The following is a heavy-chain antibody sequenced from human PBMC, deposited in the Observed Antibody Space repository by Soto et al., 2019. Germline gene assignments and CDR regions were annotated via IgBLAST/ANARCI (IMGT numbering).Heavy chain of an antibody. D-gene: IGHD3-3*02. V-gene: IGHV3-23*01. CDR1: RFTFSNHA. CDR3: VRGLLAFFNF. Sequence: GSLRLSCAASRFTFSNHAISWVRQAPGKGLEWVSPVSGGGGSSFYADSVKGRFTLSRDNSKNTVSLQMSGLRVEATAFSYCVRGLLAFFNFWGQGTPVTVCS. CDR2: VSGGGGSS. J-gene: IGHJ4*02.